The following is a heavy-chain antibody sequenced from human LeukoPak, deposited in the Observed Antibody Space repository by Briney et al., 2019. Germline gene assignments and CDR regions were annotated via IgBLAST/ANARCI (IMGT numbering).Heavy chain of an antibody. J-gene: IGHJ3*02. CDR2: ISSSGSAI. V-gene: IGHV3-11*04. Sequence: GGSLRLSCAASGFTFSDYYMSWIRQAPGNGLEWVSYISSSGSAIYYADSVKGRFTISRDNAKNSLYLQMNSLRAEDTAVYYCARGVMVYAIFDIWGQGTMVTVSS. CDR1: GFTFSDYY. CDR3: ARGVMVYAIFDI. D-gene: IGHD2-8*01.